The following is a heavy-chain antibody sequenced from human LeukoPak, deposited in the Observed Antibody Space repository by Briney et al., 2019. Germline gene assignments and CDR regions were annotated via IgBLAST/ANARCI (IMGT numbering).Heavy chain of an antibody. CDR3: ARDSLVVAPYFDY. J-gene: IGHJ4*02. CDR2: ISSSGSTI. CDR1: GFTFSSYE. V-gene: IGHV3-48*03. D-gene: IGHD3-22*01. Sequence: GGSLRLSCAASGFTFSSYEMDWVRQAPGKGLEWVSYISSSGSTIYYADSVKGRFTISRDNAKNSLYLQMNSLRAEDTAVYYCARDSLVVAPYFDYWGQGTLVTVSS.